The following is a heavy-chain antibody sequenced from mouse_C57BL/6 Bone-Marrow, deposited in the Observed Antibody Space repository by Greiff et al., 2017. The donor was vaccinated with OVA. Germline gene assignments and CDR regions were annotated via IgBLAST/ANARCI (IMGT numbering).Heavy chain of an antibody. J-gene: IGHJ2*01. Sequence: QVHVKQSGAELVKPGASVKMSCKASGYTFTSYWITWVKQRPGQGLEWIGDIYPGSGSTNYNEKFKSKATLTVDTSSSTAYMQLSSLTSEDSAVYYCAVDGYYDYFDYWGQGTTLTVSS. D-gene: IGHD2-3*01. CDR3: AVDGYYDYFDY. V-gene: IGHV1-55*01. CDR2: IYPGSGST. CDR1: GYTFTSYW.